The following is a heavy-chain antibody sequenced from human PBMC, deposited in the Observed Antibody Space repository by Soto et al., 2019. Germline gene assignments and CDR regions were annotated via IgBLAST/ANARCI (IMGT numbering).Heavy chain of an antibody. Sequence: QVQLVQSGAEVKKPGASVKVSCKASGYAFTWFHIHWVRQAPGQRLEWMGWINAGNGNTKYSQKIQGRVTFTRDTSANTAYMELSSLISEDTSVYYCARPNDYDDCLDLWGQGTLVTVSS. CDR3: ARPNDYDDCLDL. V-gene: IGHV1-3*01. J-gene: IGHJ4*02. CDR2: INAGNGNT. CDR1: GYAFTWFH. D-gene: IGHD4-17*01.